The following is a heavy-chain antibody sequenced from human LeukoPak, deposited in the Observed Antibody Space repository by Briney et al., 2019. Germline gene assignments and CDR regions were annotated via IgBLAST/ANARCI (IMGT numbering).Heavy chain of an antibody. CDR3: ARLGYCSSTSCSP. CDR1: GGSFSGYY. CDR2: INHSGST. D-gene: IGHD2-2*01. V-gene: IGHV4-34*01. J-gene: IGHJ4*02. Sequence: SETLSLTCAVYGGSFSGYYWSWIRQPPGKGLEWIGEINHSGSTNYNPSLKSRVTISVDTSKNQFSLKLSSVTAADTAVYYCARLGYCSSTSCSPWGQGTLVTVSS.